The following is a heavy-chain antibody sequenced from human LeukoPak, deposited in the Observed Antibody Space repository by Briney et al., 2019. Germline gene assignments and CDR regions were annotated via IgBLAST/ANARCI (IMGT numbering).Heavy chain of an antibody. CDR3: ARGGYSSSWYPVYYYYYMDV. V-gene: IGHV1-3*01. D-gene: IGHD6-13*01. J-gene: IGHJ6*03. Sequence: ASVKVSCKASGYTFTSYAMHWVRQAPGQRFEWMGWINAGNGNTKYSQEFQGRVTITRDTSASTAYMELSSLRSDDTAVYYCARGGYSSSWYPVYYYYYMDVWGKGTTVTISS. CDR1: GYTFTSYA. CDR2: INAGNGNT.